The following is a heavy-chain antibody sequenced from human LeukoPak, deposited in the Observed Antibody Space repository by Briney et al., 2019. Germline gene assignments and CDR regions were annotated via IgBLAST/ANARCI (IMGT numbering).Heavy chain of an antibody. CDR1: GYTFSTYG. CDR2: ISGSTGST. J-gene: IGHJ5*02. Sequence: ASVKVSCKASGYTFSTYGITWVREAPGQGPEWLGWISGSTGSTHYAQAVQGRVTMTTDTSTATAYMELRSLRSDDTAVYYCARVGRDCSDINCYWADWFDPWGEGTLVIVSS. V-gene: IGHV1-18*01. CDR3: ARVGRDCSDINCYWADWFDP. D-gene: IGHD2-2*01.